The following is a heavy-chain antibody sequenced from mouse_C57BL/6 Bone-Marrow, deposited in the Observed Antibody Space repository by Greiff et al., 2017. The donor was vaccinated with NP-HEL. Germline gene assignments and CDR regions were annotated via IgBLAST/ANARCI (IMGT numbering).Heavy chain of an antibody. CDR3: ARGGDASAWFAY. V-gene: IGHV1-69*01. D-gene: IGHD2-13*01. J-gene: IGHJ3*01. CDR2: IDPSDSYT. Sequence: QVQLQQPGAELVMPGASVKLSCKASGYTFTSYWMHWVKQRPGQGLEWIGEIDPSDSYTNYNQKFKGKSTLTVDKSSSTAYMQLSSLTSEDSAVYDCARGGDASAWFAYWGQGTLVTVSA. CDR1: GYTFTSYW.